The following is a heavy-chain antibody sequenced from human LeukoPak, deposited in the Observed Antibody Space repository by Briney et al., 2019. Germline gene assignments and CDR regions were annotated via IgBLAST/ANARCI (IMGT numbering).Heavy chain of an antibody. Sequence: PSETLSLTCSVSGGSISSSTYYWGWIRQPPGKGLEWIGSIYDSGITYYNPSLKSRVTISVDTSKNQFSLKLSSVTAADTAVYYCARGVVVAATRHWFDPWGQGTLVTVSS. CDR2: IYDSGIT. D-gene: IGHD2-15*01. J-gene: IGHJ5*02. CDR1: GGSISSSTYY. CDR3: ARGVVVAATRHWFDP. V-gene: IGHV4-39*07.